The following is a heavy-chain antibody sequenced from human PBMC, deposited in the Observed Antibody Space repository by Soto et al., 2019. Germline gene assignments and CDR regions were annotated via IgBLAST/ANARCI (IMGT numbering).Heavy chain of an antibody. CDR3: ARDRDDYGSGNYYNRIDF. J-gene: IGHJ4*02. V-gene: IGHV1-69*01. Sequence: QVQLVQSGAEVKKPGSSVKVSCKASGGIFSTYAISWLRRAPGQGLEWMGGIIPIFGTPNYAQRFHGRVTITADESTSTAYMELSRLRYEDTAVYYCARDRDDYGSGNYYNRIDFWGQGTLVTVSS. D-gene: IGHD3-10*01. CDR1: GGIFSTYA. CDR2: IIPIFGTP.